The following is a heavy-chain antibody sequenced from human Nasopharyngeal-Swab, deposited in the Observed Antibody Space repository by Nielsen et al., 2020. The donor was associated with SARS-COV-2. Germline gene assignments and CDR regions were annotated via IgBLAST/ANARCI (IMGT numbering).Heavy chain of an antibody. D-gene: IGHD4-17*01. V-gene: IGHV3-30*03. CDR2: ISYDGSNK. CDR1: GFTFSSYG. Sequence: GESLKISCAASGFTFSSYGMHWVRQAPGKGLEWVAVISYDGSNKYYADSVKGRFTISRDNSKNTLYLQMNSLRAEDTAVYYCARDLPAMTTVTTSDIWGQGTMVTVSS. CDR3: ARDLPAMTTVTTSDI. J-gene: IGHJ3*02.